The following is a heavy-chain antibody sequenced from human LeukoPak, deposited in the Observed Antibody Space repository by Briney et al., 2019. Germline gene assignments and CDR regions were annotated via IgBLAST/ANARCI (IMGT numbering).Heavy chain of an antibody. J-gene: IGHJ4*02. CDR2: IYYSGST. CDR3: ARGGVTTTDY. CDR1: GGSISSSSYY. Sequence: SETPSLTCTVSGGSISSSSYYWGWIRQPPGKGLEWIGSIYYSGSTYYNPSLKSRVTISVDTSKNQFSLKLSSVTAADTAVYYCARGGVTTTDYWGQGTLVTVSS. D-gene: IGHD4-17*01. V-gene: IGHV4-39*07.